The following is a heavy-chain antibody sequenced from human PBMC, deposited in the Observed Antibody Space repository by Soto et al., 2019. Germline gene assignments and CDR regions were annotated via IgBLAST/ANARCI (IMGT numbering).Heavy chain of an antibody. Sequence: QVQLVQSEGELRQPGASVTVSCRASGYTFTSYGIIWVRQAPGQGLERMGYISPNSGATTYAQNLQGRLTLTTDTSTSTADMELRSLSSDDTAIYYCVREMWTRSGPQNFFDYCGLGALVTVSS. CDR1: GYTFTSYG. CDR3: VREMWTRSGPQNFFDY. D-gene: IGHD6-25*01. J-gene: IGHJ4*02. CDR2: ISPNSGAT. V-gene: IGHV1-18*01.